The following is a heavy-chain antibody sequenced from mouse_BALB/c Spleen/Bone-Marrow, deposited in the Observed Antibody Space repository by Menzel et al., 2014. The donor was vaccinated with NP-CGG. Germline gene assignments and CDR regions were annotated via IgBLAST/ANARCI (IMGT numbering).Heavy chain of an antibody. CDR2: IDPAIFT. Sequence: VQLQQSGAELVKPGASVKLSCTASGFNIKDTYLHWVKQRPEQGLDWIGRIDPAIFTKYDPKFQGKATITADPSSNTAYLHLSSLASEDTAVYCCASYRYGWYFDVWGAGTTVTVSS. D-gene: IGHD2-14*01. V-gene: IGHV14-3*02. CDR3: ASYRYGWYFDV. CDR1: GFNIKDTY. J-gene: IGHJ1*01.